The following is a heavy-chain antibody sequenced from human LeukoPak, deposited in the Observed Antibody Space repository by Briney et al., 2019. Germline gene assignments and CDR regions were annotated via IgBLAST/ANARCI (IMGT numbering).Heavy chain of an antibody. J-gene: IGHJ3*02. CDR1: GSTFSSYG. Sequence: GGSLRLSCAASGSTFSSYGMHWVRQALGKGLEWVAVISYDGSNKYYADSVKGRFTISRDNSKNTLYLQMNSLRAEDTAVYYCAKDFRPITLDAFDIWGQGTMVTVSS. V-gene: IGHV3-30*18. CDR2: ISYDGSNK. CDR3: AKDFRPITLDAFDI. D-gene: IGHD3-10*01.